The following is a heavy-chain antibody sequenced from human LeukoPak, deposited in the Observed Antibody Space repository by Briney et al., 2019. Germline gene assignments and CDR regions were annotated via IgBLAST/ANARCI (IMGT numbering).Heavy chain of an antibody. CDR2: ISYDGSNK. Sequence: GGSLRLSCAASGFTFSSYGMHWVRQAPGKGLEWVAVISYDGSNKYYADSVKGRFTISRDNSKNTLYLHMNSLRAEDTAVYYCAKDRESVITMIVEVRNYFDYWGQGTLVTVSS. D-gene: IGHD3-22*01. CDR1: GFTFSSYG. J-gene: IGHJ4*02. V-gene: IGHV3-30*18. CDR3: AKDRESVITMIVEVRNYFDY.